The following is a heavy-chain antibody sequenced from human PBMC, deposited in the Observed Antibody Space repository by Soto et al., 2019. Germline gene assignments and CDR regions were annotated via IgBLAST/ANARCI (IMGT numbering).Heavy chain of an antibody. J-gene: IGHJ6*01. Sequence: PGGSLRLSCAASGFTFNSYGMNWVRQAPGKGLEWVAGVSAGGGDTSYADSVKGRFTISRDNSKDTLYLQLNSLRAEDTAVYYFPKSSSRPYYDGMDVGGQGTTVTVSS. D-gene: IGHD2-2*01. V-gene: IGHV3-23*01. CDR3: PKSSSRPYYDGMDV. CDR1: GFTFNSYG. CDR2: VSAGGGDT.